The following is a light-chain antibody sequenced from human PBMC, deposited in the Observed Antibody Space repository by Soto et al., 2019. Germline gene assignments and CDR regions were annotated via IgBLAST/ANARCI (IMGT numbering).Light chain of an antibody. V-gene: IGKV1-39*01. J-gene: IGKJ1*01. CDR3: HQYDSYPRT. CDR1: QSISSY. CDR2: AAS. Sequence: DIQMTQSPSSLSASVGDRVTTTCRASQSISSYLNWYQQKPGKAPKLLIYAASSLQSGVPSRFSGSGSGTDFTLTISSLQPDDFATYYCHQYDSYPRTFGQGTKVDIK.